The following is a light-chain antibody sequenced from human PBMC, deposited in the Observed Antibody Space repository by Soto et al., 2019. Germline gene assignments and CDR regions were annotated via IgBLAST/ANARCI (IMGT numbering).Light chain of an antibody. V-gene: IGKV3-15*01. Sequence: EIVMTQSPATLSVSPLEIATLFFMASQNINNNLAWYQQKPGQAPRLLIYGAYTRATGIPARFSGSGSGTDFTLTISSLQSEDFAVYYCQHYNYWPPKTFGQGSKVDIK. CDR2: GAY. J-gene: IGKJ1*01. CDR1: QNINNN. CDR3: QHYNYWPPKT.